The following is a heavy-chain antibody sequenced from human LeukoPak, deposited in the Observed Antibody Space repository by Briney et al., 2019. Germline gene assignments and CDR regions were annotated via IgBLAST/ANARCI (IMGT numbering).Heavy chain of an antibody. CDR1: GGSISSSGYY. J-gene: IGHJ4*02. Sequence: SETLSLTCTVSGGSISSSGYYWGWVRQPPGKGLEWIGSIYSGGSTYYIPSLKSRLTISLDTSKSQFSLKLSSVTAADTAVYYCARDGGNFDIDYXXXGTXVXVSS. CDR2: IYSGGST. V-gene: IGHV4-39*07. D-gene: IGHD4-23*01. CDR3: ARDGGNFDIDY.